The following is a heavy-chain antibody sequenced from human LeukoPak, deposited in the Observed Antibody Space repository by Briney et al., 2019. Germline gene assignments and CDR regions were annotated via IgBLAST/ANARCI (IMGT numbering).Heavy chain of an antibody. J-gene: IGHJ6*03. CDR3: ARGTQPKYSSSWHLYYYMDV. CDR1: GGSISSYY. V-gene: IGHV4-4*07. CDR2: IYTSGST. Sequence: SETLSLTCTVSGGSISSYYWSWIRQPAGKGLEWIGRIYTSGSTNYNPSLKSRVTMSVDTSKNQFSLKLSSVTAADTAVYYCARGTQPKYSSSWHLYYYMDVWGKGTTVTVS. D-gene: IGHD6-13*01.